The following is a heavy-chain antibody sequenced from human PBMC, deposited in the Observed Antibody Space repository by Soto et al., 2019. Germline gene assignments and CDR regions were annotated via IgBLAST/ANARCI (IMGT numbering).Heavy chain of an antibody. CDR2: VYHTGRT. D-gene: IGHD3-3*01. J-gene: IGHJ4*02. Sequence: QVQLQESGPGLVKPSETLSLTCTVSGGSFKSGSYSWSWIRQPPGKGLEWIGYVYHTGRTSYNPSLKSPVSISMDTSKNQFSLNLDFVTAADTAVYFCARDFAYFDSWGQGTLGTVSS. CDR3: ARDFAYFDS. CDR1: GGSFKSGSYS. V-gene: IGHV4-61*01.